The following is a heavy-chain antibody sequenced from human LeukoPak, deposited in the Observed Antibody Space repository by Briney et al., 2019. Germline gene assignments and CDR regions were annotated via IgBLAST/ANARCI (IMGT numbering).Heavy chain of an antibody. CDR2: IYYSGST. V-gene: IGHV4-39*01. J-gene: IGHJ4*02. CDR3: ARTIYLKPWGY. Sequence: SETLSLTCTVSGGSISSSSYYWGWIRQPPGKGLEWIGSIYYSGSTYYNPSLKSRVTISVDTSKNQFSLKLSSVTAADTAVYYCARTIYLKPWGYWGQGTLVTVSS. CDR1: GGSISSSSYY. D-gene: IGHD5-24*01.